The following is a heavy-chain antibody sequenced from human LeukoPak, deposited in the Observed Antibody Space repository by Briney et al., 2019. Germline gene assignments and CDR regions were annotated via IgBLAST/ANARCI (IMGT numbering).Heavy chain of an antibody. V-gene: IGHV4-4*07. Sequence: PSETLSLTCTVSGGSVSSYYLSWIRQPAGKGLEWIGRIYGTVTTYNPSLVGRVTLSVDTSNNQFSLNLFSVTAADTAMYYCTRANGYGLIDYWGQGTLVTVSS. J-gene: IGHJ4*02. D-gene: IGHD3-10*01. CDR1: GGSVSSYY. CDR2: IYGTVT. CDR3: TRANGYGLIDY.